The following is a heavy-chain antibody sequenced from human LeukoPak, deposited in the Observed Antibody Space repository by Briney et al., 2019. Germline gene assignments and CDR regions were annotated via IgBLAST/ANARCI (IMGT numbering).Heavy chain of an antibody. CDR2: INHSGST. V-gene: IGHV4-34*01. CDR3: ARSPGDYDFWSGQRYYYYYYTDV. CDR1: GGSFSGYY. Sequence: SETLSLTCAVYGGSFSGYYWSWIRQPPGKGLEWIGEINHSGSTNYNPSLKSRVTISVDTSKNQFSLKLSSVTAADTAVYYCARSPGDYDFWSGQRYYYYYYTDVWGKGTTVTVSS. D-gene: IGHD3-3*01. J-gene: IGHJ6*03.